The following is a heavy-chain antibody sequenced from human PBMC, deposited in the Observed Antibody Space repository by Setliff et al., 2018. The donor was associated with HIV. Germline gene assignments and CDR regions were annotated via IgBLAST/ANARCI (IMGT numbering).Heavy chain of an antibody. V-gene: IGHV4-59*01. D-gene: IGHD7-27*01. J-gene: IGHJ4*02. CDR1: GDSISSYY. Sequence: ETLSLTCTVSGDSISSYYWSWIRQPPGKGLEWIGYIYYSGSTNYNPSLKSRVAISVDTSKNQLSLKLSSVTAADTAVYYCARQVGNKVLFDSWGQGTLVTVSS. CDR3: ARQVGNKVLFDS. CDR2: IYYSGST.